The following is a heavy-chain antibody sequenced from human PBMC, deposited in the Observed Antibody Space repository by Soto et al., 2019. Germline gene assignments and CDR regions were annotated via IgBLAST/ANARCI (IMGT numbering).Heavy chain of an antibody. J-gene: IGHJ5*02. Sequence: QVKLVQSGAEVKKPGASVKVSCKSSGYTFTSYGISWVRQAPGQGLGGSGWISGYNGNTNYAQKLQGRVTMTKDTDTSPAYLELRRLRYDDKAVYFCARDEGYQWNDGGWFDPWGQGTLVTVSS. CDR1: GYTFTSYG. D-gene: IGHD1-1*01. CDR2: ISGYNGNT. V-gene: IGHV1-18*01. CDR3: ARDEGYQWNDGGWFDP.